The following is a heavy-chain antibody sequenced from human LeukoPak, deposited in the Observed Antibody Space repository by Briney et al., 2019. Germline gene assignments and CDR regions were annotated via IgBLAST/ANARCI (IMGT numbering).Heavy chain of an antibody. V-gene: IGHV1-2*02. CDR3: AREWGYYLD. J-gene: IGHJ4*02. Sequence: GASVKVSCKASGYSFNDYYMHWVRQAPGQGLEWMGWINPKSGGTRYAQEFQGRVTMTRDTSITTAYIELTRLRSDDTAVYYCAREWGYYLDWGQGTLVTVSS. CDR1: GYSFNDYY. D-gene: IGHD3-10*01. CDR2: INPKSGGT.